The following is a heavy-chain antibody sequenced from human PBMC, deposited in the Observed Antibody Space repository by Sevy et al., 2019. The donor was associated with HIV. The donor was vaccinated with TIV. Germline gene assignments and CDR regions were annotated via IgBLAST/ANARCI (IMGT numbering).Heavy chain of an antibody. Sequence: SETLSLTCTVSGGSITSLYWNWIRQPPGKGLEWIANIYYNSHINYTPSLKRRVTLSLNTSKNQFSLRLRSVTAADTAMYYCAGENAWGRGYSWGQGTLVTVSS. D-gene: IGHD1-26*01. CDR3: AGENAWGRGYS. CDR1: GGSITSLY. CDR2: IYYNSHI. J-gene: IGHJ4*02. V-gene: IGHV4-59*08.